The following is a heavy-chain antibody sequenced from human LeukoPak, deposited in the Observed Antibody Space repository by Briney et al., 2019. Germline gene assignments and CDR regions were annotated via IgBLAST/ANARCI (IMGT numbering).Heavy chain of an antibody. D-gene: IGHD3-22*01. J-gene: IGHJ4*02. V-gene: IGHV4-61*01. CDR3: ARFADYYDSSGHYFDY. CDR1: GGSVSSGSYY. CDR2: VYYSGST. Sequence: SETLSLTCTVSGGSVSSGSYYWSWIRQPPGKGLEWIGYVYYSGSTNYNPSLKSRVTISVDTSKNQFSLKLSSVTAADTAVYYCARFADYYDSSGHYFDYWGQGTLVTVSS.